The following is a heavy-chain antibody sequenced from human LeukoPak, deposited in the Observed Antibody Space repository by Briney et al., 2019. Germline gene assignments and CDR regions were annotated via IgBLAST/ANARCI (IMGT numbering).Heavy chain of an antibody. Sequence: GGSLRLSCAASGFTARNNYMNWVRQSPGKGLEWVSVIFGSGDTYYADSVKGRFTISRDDSKNTVYLQMSSLRAEDTAVYYCARGADAYKVAYWSPGTLVTVSS. CDR1: GFTARNNY. CDR2: IFGSGDT. D-gene: IGHD5-24*01. V-gene: IGHV3-66*02. J-gene: IGHJ4*02. CDR3: ARGADAYKVAY.